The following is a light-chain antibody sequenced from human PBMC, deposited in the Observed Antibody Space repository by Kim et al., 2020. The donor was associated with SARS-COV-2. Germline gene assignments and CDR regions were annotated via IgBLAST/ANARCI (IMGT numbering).Light chain of an antibody. CDR3: QQVNSEPYN. CDR2: TAS. Sequence: IQLTQSPSSLSASVGDRVTITCRASQGISSDLAWYQQRPGKAPNLLIYTASTLQSAVPSRFSGSGSGTDFSLTINGLQPEDFATYYCQQVNSEPYNFGQGTKLEIK. J-gene: IGKJ2*01. CDR1: QGISSD. V-gene: IGKV1-9*01.